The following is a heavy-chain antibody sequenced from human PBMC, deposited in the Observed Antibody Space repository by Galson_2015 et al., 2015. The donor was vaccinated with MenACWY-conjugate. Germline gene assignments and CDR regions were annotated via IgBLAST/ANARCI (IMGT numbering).Heavy chain of an antibody. CDR3: ARRSARLTLGAFDI. CDR2: ISYSGST. J-gene: IGHJ3*02. Sequence: SETLSLTCTVSGGSISGSSYFWGWIRQPPGKGLEWIGTISYSGSTHYNPSLNNRVTVSADTSKNQFSLNVNSVTAADTALYYCARRSARLTLGAFDIWGQGTMVTVSS. CDR1: GGSISGSSYF. V-gene: IGHV4-39*01. D-gene: IGHD4-23*01.